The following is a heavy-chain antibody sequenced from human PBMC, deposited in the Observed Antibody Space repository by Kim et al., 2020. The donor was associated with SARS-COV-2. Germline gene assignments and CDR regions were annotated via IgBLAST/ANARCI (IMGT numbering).Heavy chain of an antibody. Sequence: SGHTLVKPTQTLTLTCTFSGFSLSTSRVGVGWIRQPPGKALEWLALIYWDDDKRYSPSLKSRLTITKDTSKNQVVLTMTNMDPVDTATYYCAHRRLGIAAAGINYWGQGTLVTVSS. D-gene: IGHD6-13*01. CDR2: IYWDDDK. V-gene: IGHV2-5*02. CDR3: AHRRLGIAAAGINY. CDR1: GFSLSTSRVG. J-gene: IGHJ4*02.